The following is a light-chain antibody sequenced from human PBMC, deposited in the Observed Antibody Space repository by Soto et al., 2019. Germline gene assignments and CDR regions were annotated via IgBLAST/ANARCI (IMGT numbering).Light chain of an antibody. CDR3: QQYNTWPPIT. CDR2: RAS. Sequence: ELVMTQSPATLSVSPGERATLSCMASQSVNSNLAWYPQKPGQAPRLLIFRASTRATGIPARFSGSGSGTEFTLTISSVQSEDFAVHYCQQYNTWPPITFGPATRRDIK. J-gene: IGKJ5*01. V-gene: IGKV3-15*01. CDR1: QSVNSN.